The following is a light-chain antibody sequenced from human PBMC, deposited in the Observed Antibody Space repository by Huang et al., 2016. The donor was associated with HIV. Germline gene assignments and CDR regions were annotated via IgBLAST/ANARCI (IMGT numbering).Light chain of an antibody. CDR1: TSVTTY. J-gene: IGKJ1*01. CDR2: VTS. V-gene: IGKV1-39*01. CDR3: QQTHTTPWT. Sequence: DIHMTQSPSYLPASVGDRVTITCRASTSVTTYLNWYKQKPGNAPTLLMYVTSTLHSGDPSRCRGSGSGTHFTLTITSLRPEDFATYYCQQTHTTPWTFGPGTKVEIK.